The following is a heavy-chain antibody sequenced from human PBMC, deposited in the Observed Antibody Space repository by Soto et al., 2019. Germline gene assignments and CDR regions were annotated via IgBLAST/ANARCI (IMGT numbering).Heavy chain of an antibody. CDR1: GFTFSSYG. CDR3: AKGPVTTLFG. J-gene: IGHJ4*02. Sequence: ESGGGVVQPGRSLRLSCAASGFTFSSYGMHWVRQAPGKGLEWVAVISYDGSNKYYADSVKGRFTISRDNSKNTLYLQMNSLRAEDTAVYYCAKGPVTTLFGWGQGTLVTVSS. CDR2: ISYDGSNK. D-gene: IGHD4-17*01. V-gene: IGHV3-30*18.